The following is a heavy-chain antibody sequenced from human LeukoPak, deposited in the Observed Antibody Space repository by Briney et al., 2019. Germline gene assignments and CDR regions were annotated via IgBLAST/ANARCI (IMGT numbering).Heavy chain of an antibody. J-gene: IGHJ4*02. D-gene: IGHD6-19*01. V-gene: IGHV3-43*02. CDR2: ISGDGGST. CDR3: ARESESSGWYDY. Sequence: GGSLRLSCAASGFTFSTYAMSWVRQAPGKGLEWVSLISGDGGSTFYADSVKGRFTISRDNSKNSLYLQMNSLRSDDTALYYCARESESSGWYDYWGQGTLVTVSS. CDR1: GFTFSTYA.